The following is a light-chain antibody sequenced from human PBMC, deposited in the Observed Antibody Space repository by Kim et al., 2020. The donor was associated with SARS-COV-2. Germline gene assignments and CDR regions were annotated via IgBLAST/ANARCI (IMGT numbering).Light chain of an antibody. CDR1: QDISTW. Sequence: DIQMTQSPSYVSASIGDRVSITCRASQDISTWLAWYQQKPGAAPKLLIKGASSLHSGVPSRFSGSGSGTDFTLTISSLQPEDFATYYCQQANSFPFTFGQGTRLEIK. CDR2: GAS. CDR3: QQANSFPFT. V-gene: IGKV1-12*02. J-gene: IGKJ5*01.